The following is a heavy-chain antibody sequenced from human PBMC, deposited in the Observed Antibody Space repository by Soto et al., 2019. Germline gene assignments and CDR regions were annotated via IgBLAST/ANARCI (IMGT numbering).Heavy chain of an antibody. V-gene: IGHV1-18*01. CDR1: GYTFSSYG. D-gene: IGHD4-17*01. Sequence: ASVKVPCKASGYTFSSYGITWVRQAPGQGLEWMGWISAYNGNTNYAQKLQGRLTMTTDTSTSTAYMELRSLRSDDTAVYYCARGYTQSTVTPIRYWGQGTLVTAPQ. J-gene: IGHJ4*02. CDR3: ARGYTQSTVTPIRY. CDR2: ISAYNGNT.